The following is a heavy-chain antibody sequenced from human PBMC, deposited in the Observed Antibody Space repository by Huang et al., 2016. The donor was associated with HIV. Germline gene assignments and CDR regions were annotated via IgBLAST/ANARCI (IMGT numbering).Heavy chain of an antibody. CDR2: INPLSSVT. Sequence: QVQLVQSGAEVKKPGASVKVCCRTAGYTFTDYFVHWVRQAPGQGLQWVGSINPLSSVTNSAQKFQGRVTMNRDTSIRTVYMELNRLRSDDTALYYCARTPYSGSHPDYWGQGTLVTVSS. CDR1: GYTFTDYF. J-gene: IGHJ4*02. CDR3: ARTPYSGSHPDY. V-gene: IGHV1-2*02. D-gene: IGHD2-15*01.